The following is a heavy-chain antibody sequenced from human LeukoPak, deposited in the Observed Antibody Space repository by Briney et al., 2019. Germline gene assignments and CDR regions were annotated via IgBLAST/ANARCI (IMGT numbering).Heavy chain of an antibody. CDR2: INPSGGST. V-gene: IGHV1-46*01. Sequence: ASVKVSCKASGYTFTSYYMHWVRQAPGQGLEWMGIINPSGGSTSYAQKFQGRVTMTRDMSTSTVYMELSSLRSDDTAVYYCARVDTYYYDSSGYYYFDYWGQGTLVTVSS. CDR3: ARVDTYYYDSSGYYYFDY. CDR1: GYTFTSYY. D-gene: IGHD3-22*01. J-gene: IGHJ4*02.